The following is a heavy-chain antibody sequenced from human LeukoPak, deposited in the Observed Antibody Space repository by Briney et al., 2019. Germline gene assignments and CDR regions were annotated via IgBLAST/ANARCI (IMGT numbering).Heavy chain of an antibody. J-gene: IGHJ4*02. Sequence: SETLSLTCTVSGYSISSGYYWGWIRQPPGKGLEWIGSIYHSGSTYYNPSLKSRVTISVDKSKNQFSLKLRTATAADTAVYYCARIEDVTRGYNHAYYFDYWGQGTLVTVSS. CDR3: ARIEDVTRGYNHAYYFDY. CDR1: GYSISSGYY. D-gene: IGHD5-18*01. V-gene: IGHV4-38-2*02. CDR2: IYHSGST.